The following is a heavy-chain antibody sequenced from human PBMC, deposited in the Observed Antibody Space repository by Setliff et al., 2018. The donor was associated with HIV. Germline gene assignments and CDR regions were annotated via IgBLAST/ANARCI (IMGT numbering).Heavy chain of an antibody. D-gene: IGHD5-12*01. CDR1: GLTVSSNY. Sequence: GGSLRLSCAASGLTVSSNYMSWVRQAPGKGLEWVSYISSSGSTIYYADSVKGRFTISRDNAKNSLYLQMNSLRAEDTAVYYCATHRVGQRPWLSDFWGQGTLVTVSS. CDR2: ISSSGSTI. V-gene: IGHV3-11*01. CDR3: ATHRVGQRPWLSDF. J-gene: IGHJ4*02.